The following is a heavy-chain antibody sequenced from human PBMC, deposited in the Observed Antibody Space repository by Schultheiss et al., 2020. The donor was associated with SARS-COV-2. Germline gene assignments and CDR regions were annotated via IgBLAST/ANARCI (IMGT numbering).Heavy chain of an antibody. CDR2: INPNSGGT. Sequence: ASVKVSCKASGYTFTGYYMHWVRQAPGQGLEWMGWINPNSGGTNYAQKFQGRVTMTTDTSTSTAYMELRSLRSDDTAVYYCAKARRYYDSSGYPPWFDPWGQGTLVTVSS. CDR1: GYTFTGYY. D-gene: IGHD3-22*01. V-gene: IGHV1-2*02. CDR3: AKARRYYDSSGYPPWFDP. J-gene: IGHJ5*02.